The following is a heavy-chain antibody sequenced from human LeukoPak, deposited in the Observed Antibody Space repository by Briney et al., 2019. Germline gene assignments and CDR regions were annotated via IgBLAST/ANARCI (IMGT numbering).Heavy chain of an antibody. D-gene: IGHD3-10*01. CDR3: ARGYYFFDY. V-gene: IGHV4-34*01. CDR2: INHSGST. J-gene: IGHJ4*02. Sequence: PSETLSLTCAVYGGSFSVYYWSWIRQPPGKGLEWIGEINHSGSTNYNPSLKSRVTISVDTSKNQFSLKLSSVTAADTAAYYCARGYYFFDYWGQGTLVTVSS. CDR1: GGSFSVYY.